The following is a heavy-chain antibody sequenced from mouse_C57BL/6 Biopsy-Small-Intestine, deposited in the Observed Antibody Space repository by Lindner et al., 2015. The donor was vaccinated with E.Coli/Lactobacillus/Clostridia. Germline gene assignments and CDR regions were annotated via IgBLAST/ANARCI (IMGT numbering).Heavy chain of an antibody. V-gene: IGHV1-55*01. Sequence: SVKVSCKASGYIFTSYYIHWVRQAPGQGLEWMGVITPSGGRTNYAQKFLGRVTMTRDTSTSTVYMELSSLRFEDTAVYYCARDRGYYDSNGYYPDYFDYWGQGTLVTVSS. CDR2: ITPSGGRT. J-gene: IGHJ4*01. D-gene: IGHD2-4*01. CDR3: ARDRGYYDSNGYYPDYFDY. CDR1: GYIFTSYY.